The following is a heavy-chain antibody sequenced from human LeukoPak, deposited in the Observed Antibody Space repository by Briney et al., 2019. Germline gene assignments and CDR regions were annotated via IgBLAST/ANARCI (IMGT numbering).Heavy chain of an antibody. V-gene: IGHV3-13*01. Sequence: GALRLSCAASGFTFSSYDMHWARQATGKGLEWVSAIGTAGDTYYPGSVKGRFTISRENAKNSLYLQMNSLRAGDTAVYYCARGRRHCSGGSCYPEDWGQGTLVTVSS. D-gene: IGHD2-15*01. CDR2: IGTAGDT. CDR3: ARGRRHCSGGSCYPED. CDR1: GFTFSSYD. J-gene: IGHJ4*02.